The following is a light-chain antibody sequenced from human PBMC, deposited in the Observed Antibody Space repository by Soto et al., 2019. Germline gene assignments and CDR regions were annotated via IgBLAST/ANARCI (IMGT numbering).Light chain of an antibody. V-gene: IGKV1-5*03. CDR2: KAS. Sequence: DIQMTQSPSTLSGSVGDRVTITCRASQTISSWLAWYQQKPGKAPKLLIYKASTLKSGVPSRFSGSGSGTEFTLTISSLQSEDFAAYYCQQYNNWPLTFGGGTKV. CDR1: QTISSW. CDR3: QQYNNWPLT. J-gene: IGKJ4*01.